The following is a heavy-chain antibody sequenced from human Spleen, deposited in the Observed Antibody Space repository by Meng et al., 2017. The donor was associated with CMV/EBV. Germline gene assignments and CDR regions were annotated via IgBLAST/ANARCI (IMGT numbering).Heavy chain of an antibody. CDR1: GGSISSYY. CDR2: SYYTGSS. V-gene: IGHV4-59*01. J-gene: IGHJ3*02. Sequence: SETLSLTCTVSGGSISSYYWRWIRQPPGKELEWIGHSYYTGSSNYNPSLKSRVTISVDTSKNQFSLKLTSVTAADTAVYYCARMSLIVGTIHDAFDIWGQGTMVTVSS. CDR3: ARMSLIVGTIHDAFDI. D-gene: IGHD1-26*01.